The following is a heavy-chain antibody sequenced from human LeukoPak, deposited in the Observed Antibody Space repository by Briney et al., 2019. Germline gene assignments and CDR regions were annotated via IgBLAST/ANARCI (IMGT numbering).Heavy chain of an antibody. V-gene: IGHV1-69*04. Sequence: SVKVSCKASGGTFSSYAISWVRQAPGQGLEWMGRIIPILGIANYAQKFQGRVTITADKSTSTAYMELSSLRSDDTAVYYCASGYGVEYYYYGMDVWGQGTTVTVSS. D-gene: IGHD3-3*01. CDR1: GGTFSSYA. J-gene: IGHJ6*02. CDR2: IIPILGIA. CDR3: ASGYGVEYYYYGMDV.